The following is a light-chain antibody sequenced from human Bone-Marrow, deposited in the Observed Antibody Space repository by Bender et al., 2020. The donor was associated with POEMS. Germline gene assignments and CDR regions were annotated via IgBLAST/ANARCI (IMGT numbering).Light chain of an antibody. CDR1: NLGNQY. V-gene: IGLV3-1*01. CDR3: QAMRSYNVP. Sequence: SHGLTQPPSVSVSPGQTASITCSGDNLGNQYVSWYQQKPGQSPVMVIYQDSRRPSGIPERFSGSNSGNTATLTISGTQPMDEADYYCQAMRSYNVPFGGGTKLTVL. CDR2: QDS. J-gene: IGLJ2*01.